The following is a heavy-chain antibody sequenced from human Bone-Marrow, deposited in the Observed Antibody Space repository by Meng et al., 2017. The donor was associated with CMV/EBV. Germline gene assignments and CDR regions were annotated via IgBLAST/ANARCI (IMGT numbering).Heavy chain of an antibody. Sequence: GGSLRLSCAASGFTFSSYAMHWVRQAPGKGLEWVAVISYDGSNKYYADSVKGRFTISRDNSKNTLYLQMNSLRAEDTAVYYCARDYSSGWEFYYFYGMDLWGQGTTVTVSS. CDR3: ARDYSSGWEFYYFYGMDL. CDR1: GFTFSSYA. J-gene: IGHJ6*02. CDR2: ISYDGSNK. V-gene: IGHV3-30*04. D-gene: IGHD6-19*01.